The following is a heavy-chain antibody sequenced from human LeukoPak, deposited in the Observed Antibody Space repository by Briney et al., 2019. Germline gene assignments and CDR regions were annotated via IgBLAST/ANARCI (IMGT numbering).Heavy chain of an antibody. D-gene: IGHD2-21*02. J-gene: IGHJ4*02. CDR2: IYYSGST. Sequence: SETLSLTCTVSGGSISSGGYYWSWIRQHPGKGLEWIGYIYYSGSTYYNPSLKSRVTISVDTSKNQFSLRLSSVTAADTAVYYCGRGGVGTAMLDYWGRGTLVPVSS. CDR1: GGSISSGGYY. V-gene: IGHV4-31*03. CDR3: GRGGVGTAMLDY.